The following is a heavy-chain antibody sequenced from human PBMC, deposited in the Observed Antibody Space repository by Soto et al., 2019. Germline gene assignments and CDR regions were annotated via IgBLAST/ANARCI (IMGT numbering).Heavy chain of an antibody. D-gene: IGHD1-26*01. Sequence: ASVKVSCKASGYTFTAYYIHWLRQAPGQGLEWMGWVNPHSGATVIAQKFLGSVTLTTDTSINTASMELTSLTSDDTALYYCARPPNPWEPYAFHIWGHETLVTVSS. CDR1: GYTFTAYY. V-gene: IGHV1-2*04. CDR3: ARPPNPWEPYAFHI. J-gene: IGHJ3*02. CDR2: VNPHSGAT.